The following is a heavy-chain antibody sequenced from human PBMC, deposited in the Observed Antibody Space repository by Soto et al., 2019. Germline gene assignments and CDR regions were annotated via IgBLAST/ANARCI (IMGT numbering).Heavy chain of an antibody. CDR2: IIPILGIA. CDR3: ARDPLYSYGLGGWGDYDMDV. D-gene: IGHD5-18*01. J-gene: IGHJ6*03. V-gene: IGHV1-69*08. CDR1: GGTFSSYT. Sequence: QVQLVQSGAEVKKPGSSVKVSCKASGGTFSSYTISWVRQAPGQGLEWMGRIIPILGIANYAQKCQGRVTITADKSTSTAYMELSSLRSEDTAVYYCARDPLYSYGLGGWGDYDMDVWGKGTTVTVSS.